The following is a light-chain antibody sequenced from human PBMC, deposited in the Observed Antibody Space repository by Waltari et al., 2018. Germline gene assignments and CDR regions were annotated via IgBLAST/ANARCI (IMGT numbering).Light chain of an antibody. V-gene: IGLV2-8*01. CDR1: SSHVGAYTF. Sequence: QSALTHSPSASGSPGHPATIPSSGASSHVGAYTFSSRYQQFPTEAPKLLIYGVFKRPSGVPSRFSGSKSGNTASLTVSGLQAEDEALYFCSSYAGSNTVVFGGGTHLTVL. CDR3: SSYAGSNTVV. CDR2: GVF. J-gene: IGLJ2*01.